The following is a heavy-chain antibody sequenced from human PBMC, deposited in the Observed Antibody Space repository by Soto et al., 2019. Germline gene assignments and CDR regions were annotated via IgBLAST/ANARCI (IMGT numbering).Heavy chain of an antibody. CDR1: GGSIVNNNNY. D-gene: IGHD4-17*01. CDR2: VYHSGTT. CDR3: ARGDHYGDPKFDS. J-gene: IGHJ4*02. Sequence: SETLSLTCTVSGGSIVNNNNYWSWIRQPPGQGLEWIGFVYHSGTTYYNPSLESRVSISVDTSRNQFSLKLTSVSAADTAVYFCARGDHYGDPKFDSWGQGTLVTVSS. V-gene: IGHV4-30-4*01.